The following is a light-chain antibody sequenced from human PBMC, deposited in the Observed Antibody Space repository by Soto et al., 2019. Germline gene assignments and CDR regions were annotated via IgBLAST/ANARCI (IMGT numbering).Light chain of an antibody. Sequence: DIQMTQSPSSLSASVGDRVTITCRSSQNILTYLNWYQQRPGEAPRFLIYAASNLQDGVPSRFSGSESGTEFTLTISSLQPEDFATYYCQQSYSVTLTFGQGTKLEMK. CDR3: QQSYSVTLT. J-gene: IGKJ2*01. CDR1: QNILTY. V-gene: IGKV1-39*01. CDR2: AAS.